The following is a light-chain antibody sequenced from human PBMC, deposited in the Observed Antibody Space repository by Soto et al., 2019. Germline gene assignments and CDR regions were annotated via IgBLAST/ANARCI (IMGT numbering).Light chain of an antibody. J-gene: IGLJ1*01. V-gene: IGLV2-23*02. CDR3: CSYAGSSNV. CDR1: SSDVGSYNL. Sequence: QSALTQPASVSGSPGQSITISCTGTSSDVGSYNLVSWYQQHPGKAPKLMIYEDSKRPSGVSNRFSGSKSGNTASLTISGLQAEDEADYYCCSYAGSSNVFGTGTKVTVL. CDR2: EDS.